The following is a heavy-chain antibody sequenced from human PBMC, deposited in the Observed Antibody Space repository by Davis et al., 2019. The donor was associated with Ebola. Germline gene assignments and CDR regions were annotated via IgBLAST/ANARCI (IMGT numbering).Heavy chain of an antibody. Sequence: SETLSLTCAVYGESFSGYYWSWIRQPPGQGLEWIGEINHRGSTNYNPSLKSRVTISVDTSKNQFSLKLSSVTAADTAVYYCARVPIVVVPAAIISYYYYYMDVWGKGTTVTVSS. CDR2: INHRGST. J-gene: IGHJ6*03. CDR1: GESFSGYY. D-gene: IGHD2-2*02. CDR3: ARVPIVVVPAAIISYYYYYMDV. V-gene: IGHV4-34*01.